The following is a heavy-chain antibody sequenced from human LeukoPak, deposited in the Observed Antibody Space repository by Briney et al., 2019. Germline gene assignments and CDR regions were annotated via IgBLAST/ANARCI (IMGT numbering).Heavy chain of an antibody. J-gene: IGHJ6*02. CDR3: ARLIEQQLWIYGMDV. CDR1: GGSISSYY. CDR2: IYYSGST. D-gene: IGHD6-13*01. V-gene: IGHV4-59*01. Sequence: SETLSLTCTVSGGSISSYYGSWIRPPPRKGLEWIGYIYYSGSTNYNPSIESRVTTSVDTSKNQFSLNLSSVTAADTAVYYCARLIEQQLWIYGMDVWGQGTTVTVSS.